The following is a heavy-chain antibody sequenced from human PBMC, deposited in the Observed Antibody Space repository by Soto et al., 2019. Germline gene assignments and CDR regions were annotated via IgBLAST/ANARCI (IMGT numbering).Heavy chain of an antibody. CDR2: IYYSGST. CDR1: GGSISSYY. Sequence: SDTLSLTCTVSGGSISSYYWSWIRQPPGKGLEWIGYIYYSGSTNYNPSLKSRVTISVDTSKNQFSLKLSSVTAADTAVYYCARAWGEAFDYWGQGTLVTVS. CDR3: ARAWGEAFDY. J-gene: IGHJ4*02. D-gene: IGHD3-16*01. V-gene: IGHV4-59*01.